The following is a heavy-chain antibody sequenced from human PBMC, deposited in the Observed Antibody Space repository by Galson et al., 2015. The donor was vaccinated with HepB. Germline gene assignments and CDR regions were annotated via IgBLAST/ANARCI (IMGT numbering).Heavy chain of an antibody. Sequence: SLRLSCAASGFSFSSHWMSWVRQAPGKGLEWVAHIKQDGSEKYYVDSVKGRFTISRDNAKNSLYLQMNSLTAQDTAVYYCAGGWAQDYWGQGTLVTVSS. J-gene: IGHJ4*02. CDR2: IKQDGSEK. CDR1: GFSFSSHW. D-gene: IGHD1-26*01. CDR3: AGGWAQDY. V-gene: IGHV3-7*01.